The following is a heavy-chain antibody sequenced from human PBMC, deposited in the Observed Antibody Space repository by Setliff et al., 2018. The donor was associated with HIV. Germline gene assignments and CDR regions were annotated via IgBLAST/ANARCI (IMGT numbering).Heavy chain of an antibody. D-gene: IGHD3-3*01. J-gene: IGHJ3*02. CDR3: ARGYYNFWSGYYDSRFPNPIDAFDI. Sequence: ASVKVSCKASGYTFSSYGISWVRQAPGQGVEWMGWISAYNGNTNYAQKLQGRVTMTTDTSTSTAYMELRSLRYEDTAVYYCARGYYNFWSGYYDSRFPNPIDAFDIWGQGTMVTVSS. CDR2: ISAYNGNT. V-gene: IGHV1-18*01. CDR1: GYTFSSYG.